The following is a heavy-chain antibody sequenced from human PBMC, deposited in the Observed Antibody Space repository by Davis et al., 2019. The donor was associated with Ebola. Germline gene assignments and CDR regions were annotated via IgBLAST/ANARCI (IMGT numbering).Heavy chain of an antibody. CDR3: ARGRIRTLTPLYYYYGMDV. Sequence: SETLSLTCTVSGGSISSYYWRWIRQPPGKGLEWIGYIYYSGSTNYNPSLKSRVTISVDTSKNQFTLKLSSVTAADTAVYYCARGRIRTLTPLYYYYGMDVWGKGTTVTVSS. CDR1: GGSISSYY. V-gene: IGHV4-59*12. CDR2: IYYSGST. D-gene: IGHD1-14*01. J-gene: IGHJ6*04.